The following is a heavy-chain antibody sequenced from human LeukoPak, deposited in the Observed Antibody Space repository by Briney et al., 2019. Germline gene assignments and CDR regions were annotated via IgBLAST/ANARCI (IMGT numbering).Heavy chain of an antibody. CDR3: ARASDFWSGYPDAFDI. CDR2: IYTSGST. CDR1: GGSISSYY. D-gene: IGHD3-3*01. J-gene: IGHJ3*02. V-gene: IGHV4-4*07. Sequence: SETLSLTCTVSGGSISSYYWSWIRQPAGKGLEWIGRIYTSGSTNYNPSLKSRATMSVDTSKNQFSLKLSSVTAADTAVYYCARASDFWSGYPDAFDIWGQGTMVTVSS.